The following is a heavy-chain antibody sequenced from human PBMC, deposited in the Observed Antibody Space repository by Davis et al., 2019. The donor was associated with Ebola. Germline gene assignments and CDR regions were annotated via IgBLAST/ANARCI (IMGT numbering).Heavy chain of an antibody. V-gene: IGHV3-21*04. Sequence: GGSLRLSCVASGFTFSSYSMNWVRQAPGKGLEWVSSISSSSSYIYYADSVKGRFTISRDNAKNSLYLQMNSLRAEDTAVYYCARERYYYDSSGYYDYWGQGTLVTVSS. CDR2: ISSSSSYI. CDR3: ARERYYYDSSGYYDY. D-gene: IGHD3-22*01. CDR1: GFTFSSYS. J-gene: IGHJ4*02.